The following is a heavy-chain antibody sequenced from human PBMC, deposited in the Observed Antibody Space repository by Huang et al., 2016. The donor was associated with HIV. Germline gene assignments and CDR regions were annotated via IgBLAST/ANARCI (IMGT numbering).Heavy chain of an antibody. CDR2: IIPLQDTT. D-gene: IGHD5-18*01. J-gene: IGHJ4*02. V-gene: IGHV1-69*13. CDR1: GGTVSSFS. CDR3: ARGVGNSNRGFDI. Sequence: QVQLVQSGAEMKKSGSSVKVSCKASGGTVSSFSFTWVRQAPGHGLEWMGGIIPLQDTTDLAQKFQGRVTLTADESTNTAFMELSGLTSQDTAVYYCARGVGNSNRGFDIWGQGTLVTVS.